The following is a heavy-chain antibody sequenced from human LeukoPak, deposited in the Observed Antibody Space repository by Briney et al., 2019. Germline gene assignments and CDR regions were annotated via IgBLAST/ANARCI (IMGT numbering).Heavy chain of an antibody. J-gene: IGHJ4*02. V-gene: IGHV4-61*02. CDR3: ARDRIGLHYFDY. Sequence: SQTLSLTCTVSGGSISSGSYYWSWVRQPAGKGLEWIGRIYTSGSTNYNPSLKSRVTISVDTSKNQFSLKLSSVTAADTAVYYCARDRIGLHYFDYWGQGTLVTVSS. CDR1: GGSISSGSYY. CDR2: IYTSGST.